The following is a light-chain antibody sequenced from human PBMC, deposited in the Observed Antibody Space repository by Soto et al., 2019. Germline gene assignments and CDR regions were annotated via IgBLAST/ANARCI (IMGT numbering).Light chain of an antibody. CDR3: QQSYSLPRT. CDR1: QSITTS. J-gene: IGKJ1*01. Sequence: DVQLTQSPSSLSASIGDTVTISSRSSQSITTSLNWYQQKPGKPPALLIYGSSARQIGVPHRFSASGSGTDFTLTITRLQHEAFATYYSQQSYSLPRTFGQGTKMDLK. V-gene: IGKV1-39*01. CDR2: GSS.